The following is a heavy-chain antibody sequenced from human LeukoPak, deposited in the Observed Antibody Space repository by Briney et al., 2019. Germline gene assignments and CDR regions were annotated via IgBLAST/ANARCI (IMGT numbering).Heavy chain of an antibody. J-gene: IGHJ5*02. CDR1: SGSISSYY. CDR3: ARGPAAIGDWFDP. D-gene: IGHD2-2*02. V-gene: IGHV4-4*07. Sequence: SETLSLTCRGSSGSISSYYWSWLRQPAGKGLEWIGRIYTSGSTNYNPSLKSRVTMSVDTSKNQFSLKLTSVTAADTAVYYCARGPAAIGDWFDPWGQGTLVTVSS. CDR2: IYTSGST.